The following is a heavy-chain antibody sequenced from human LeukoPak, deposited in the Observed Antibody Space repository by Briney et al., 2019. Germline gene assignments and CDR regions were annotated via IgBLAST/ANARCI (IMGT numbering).Heavy chain of an antibody. V-gene: IGHV3-9*01. CDR3: AKGGLDYYYGMDV. CDR1: GFTFDDYA. D-gene: IGHD3-16*01. J-gene: IGHJ6*02. CDR2: ISWNSGSI. Sequence: PGGSLRLSCAASGFTFDDYAMHWVRHAPGKGLEWVSGISWNSGSIGYADSVKGRFTISRDNAKNSLYLQMNSLRAEDTALYYCAKGGLDYYYGMDVWGQGTTVTVSS.